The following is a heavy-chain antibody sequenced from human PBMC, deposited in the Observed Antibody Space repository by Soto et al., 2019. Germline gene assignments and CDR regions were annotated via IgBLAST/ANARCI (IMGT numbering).Heavy chain of an antibody. Sequence: QVQLVQSGAEVKKPGASVKVSCKASGYTFTSYYMHWVRQAPGQGLEWMGIINPSGGSTSYAQKCQGRVTMNRDTSTSTVYMELSSLRSEDTAAYYCARDRSGWYRGFDYWGQGTLVTVSS. CDR1: GYTFTSYY. J-gene: IGHJ4*02. D-gene: IGHD6-19*01. CDR3: ARDRSGWYRGFDY. CDR2: INPSGGST. V-gene: IGHV1-46*01.